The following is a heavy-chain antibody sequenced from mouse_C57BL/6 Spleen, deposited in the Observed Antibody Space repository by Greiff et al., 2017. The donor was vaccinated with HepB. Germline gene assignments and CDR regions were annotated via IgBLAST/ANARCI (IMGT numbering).Heavy chain of an antibody. V-gene: IGHV1-82*01. Sequence: VQLQESGPELVKPGASVKISCKASGYAFSSSWMNWVKQRPGKGLEWIGRIYPGDGDTNYNGKFKGKATLTADKSSSTAYMQLSSLTSEDSAVYFCAPYGNYVDWYFDVWGTGTTVTVSS. D-gene: IGHD2-1*01. J-gene: IGHJ1*03. CDR3: APYGNYVDWYFDV. CDR2: IYPGDGDT. CDR1: GYAFSSSW.